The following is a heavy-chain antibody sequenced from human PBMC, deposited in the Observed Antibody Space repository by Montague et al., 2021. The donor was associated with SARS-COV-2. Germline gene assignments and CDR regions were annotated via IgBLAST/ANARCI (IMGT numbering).Heavy chain of an antibody. CDR3: ARARQDVVVPALGIGAYYYYYYMDV. CDR1: GGPFSGYY. D-gene: IGHD2-2*01. J-gene: IGHJ6*03. Sequence: SETLSLTCAVYGGPFSGYYWSWIRQPPGKGLEWIGEINHSGSTNYNPSLKSRVTISVDTSKNQFSLKLSSVTAAGTAVYYCARARQDVVVPALGIGAYYYYYYMDVWGKGTTVTVSS. V-gene: IGHV4-34*01. CDR2: INHSGST.